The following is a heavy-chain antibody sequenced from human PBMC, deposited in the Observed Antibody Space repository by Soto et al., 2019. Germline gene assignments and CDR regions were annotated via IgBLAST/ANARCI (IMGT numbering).Heavy chain of an antibody. Sequence: ASVKVSCKASGYTFTSYYMHWVRQAPGQGLEWMGIINPSGGSTSYAQKFQGRVTMTRDTSTSTVYMELSSLRSEDTAVYYCARVGGSSWFSPLYYFDYWGQGTLVTVSS. CDR1: GYTFTSYY. V-gene: IGHV1-46*03. CDR2: INPSGGST. J-gene: IGHJ4*02. D-gene: IGHD6-13*01. CDR3: ARVGGSSWFSPLYYFDY.